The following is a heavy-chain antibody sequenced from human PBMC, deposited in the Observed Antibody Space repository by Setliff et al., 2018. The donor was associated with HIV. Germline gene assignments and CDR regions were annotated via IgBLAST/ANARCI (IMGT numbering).Heavy chain of an antibody. CDR3: AREVSTTPYYFNY. CDR2: INQDGSDK. CDR1: GFTFSSYW. Sequence: GGSLRLSCAASGFTFSSYWMSWVRQAPGKGLEWVANINQDGSDKYYVDSVKGRFTISRDNAKNSLFLQMNGLSAEDTAVYYCAREVSTTPYYFNYWGQGTLVTVSS. J-gene: IGHJ4*01. V-gene: IGHV3-7*05. D-gene: IGHD5-12*01.